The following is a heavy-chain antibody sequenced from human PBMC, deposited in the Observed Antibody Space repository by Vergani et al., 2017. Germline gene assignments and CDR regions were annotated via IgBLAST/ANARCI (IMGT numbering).Heavy chain of an antibody. CDR3: ARGGSYYNDYYGMDV. V-gene: IGHV3-33*01. D-gene: IGHD1-26*01. Sequence: QVQLVESGGGVVQPGRSLRLSCAASGFTFSSYGMHWVRQAPGKGLEWVAVIWYDGSNKYYADSVKGRFTISRDNSKNTLYLQMNSLRAEDTAVYYCARGGSYYNDYYGMDVWGQGTTGTVTS. J-gene: IGHJ6*02. CDR1: GFTFSSYG. CDR2: IWYDGSNK.